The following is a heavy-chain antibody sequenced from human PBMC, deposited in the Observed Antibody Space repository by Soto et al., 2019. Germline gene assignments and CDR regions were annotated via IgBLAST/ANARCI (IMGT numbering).Heavy chain of an antibody. CDR2: ISAYNGNT. CDR3: ARTSPSSGWFDP. D-gene: IGHD5-18*01. Sequence: ASVKVSCTASGYTFTSYGISCVRYAPGQGLEWMGWISAYNGNTNYAQKLQDRVTMTTDPSTSTAYMELRSLRSDDTAVYYCARTSPSSGWFDPWGQGTLVTVSS. J-gene: IGHJ5*02. CDR1: GYTFTSYG. V-gene: IGHV1-18*01.